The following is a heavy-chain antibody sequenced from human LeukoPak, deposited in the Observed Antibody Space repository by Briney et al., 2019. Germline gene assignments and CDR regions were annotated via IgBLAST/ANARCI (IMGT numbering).Heavy chain of an antibody. V-gene: IGHV4-59*01. J-gene: IGHJ6*02. CDR2: IYYSGNT. CDR3: ARYFGYSGYDPYGMDV. D-gene: IGHD5-12*01. Sequence: SETLSLTCIVSGGSISSDYWSWIRQPPGKGLECIGYIYYSGNTKYNPSLKSRVTISVDTSKKQFSLKVTAVTAADTAVYYCARYFGYSGYDPYGMDVWGQGTTVIVSS. CDR1: GGSISSDY.